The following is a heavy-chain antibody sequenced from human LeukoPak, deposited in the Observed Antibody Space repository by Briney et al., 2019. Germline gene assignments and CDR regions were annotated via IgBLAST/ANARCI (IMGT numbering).Heavy chain of an antibody. Sequence: KASETLSLTCAVYGGSFSGYYWSWIRQPPGKGLEWIGELNHSGSTNYNPSLKSRVTISVDTSKNQFSLKLSSVTAADTAVYYCARGSGDDILTGYYFDYWGQGTLVTVSS. V-gene: IGHV4-34*01. D-gene: IGHD3-9*01. J-gene: IGHJ4*02. CDR1: GGSFSGYY. CDR2: LNHSGST. CDR3: ARGSGDDILTGYYFDY.